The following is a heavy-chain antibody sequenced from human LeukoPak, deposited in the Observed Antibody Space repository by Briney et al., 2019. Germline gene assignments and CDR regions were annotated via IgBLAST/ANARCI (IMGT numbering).Heavy chain of an antibody. D-gene: IGHD3-16*01. CDR2: IFYDGNTK. J-gene: IGHJ4*02. CDR1: GFTLSNNG. V-gene: IGHV3-33*01. Sequence: GTSLRLSCVVSGFTLSNNGMHWVRQAPGKGLEWVAVIFYDGNTKYYEDSVKGRFTISRDTSRNTLYLQMDSLRAEDTAVYYCAREGGQMGAQFVDWGQGTLVTVSS. CDR3: AREGGQMGAQFVD.